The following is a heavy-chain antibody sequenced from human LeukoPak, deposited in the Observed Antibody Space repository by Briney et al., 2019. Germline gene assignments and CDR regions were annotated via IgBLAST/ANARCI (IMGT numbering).Heavy chain of an antibody. J-gene: IGHJ4*02. CDR1: GGSISSYY. D-gene: IGHD6-6*01. CDR3: ARSIAARRGCYFDY. CDR2: IYYSGST. V-gene: IGHV4-59*01. Sequence: SETLSLTCTVSGGSISSYYWSWIRQPPGKGLEWIGYIYYSGSTNYNPSLKSRATISVDTSKNQFSLKLSSVTAADTAVYYCARSIAARRGCYFDYWGQGTLVTVSS.